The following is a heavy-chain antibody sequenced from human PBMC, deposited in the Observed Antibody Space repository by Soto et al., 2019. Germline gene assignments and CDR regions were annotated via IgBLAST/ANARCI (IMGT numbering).Heavy chain of an antibody. D-gene: IGHD4-17*01. J-gene: IGHJ4*02. V-gene: IGHV3-23*01. Sequence: CAASGFTFSRDGMSWVRQAPGKGLEWVSLITDNGGSTYYADSVKGRLTISRDNTKNTLFLQMNSLRAEDTAVYYCAKERATTTAFDYWGQGALVTVSS. CDR2: ITDNGGST. CDR1: GFTFSRDG. CDR3: AKERATTTAFDY.